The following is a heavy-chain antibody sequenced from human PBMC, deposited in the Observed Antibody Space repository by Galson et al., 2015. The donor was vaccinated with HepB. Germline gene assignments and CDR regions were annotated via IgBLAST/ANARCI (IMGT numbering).Heavy chain of an antibody. D-gene: IGHD2-2*01. CDR1: GYTLTELS. CDR2: FDPDDGET. Sequence: SVKVSCKVSGYTLTELSIHWVRQAPGKGLEWMGGFDPDDGETIYAQKFQGRLTMTEDTSTDTAYMELSSLRSDDTAVYYCATGPLYCRSTSCSNYYYYYINVWGRGTTVTVSS. J-gene: IGHJ6*03. CDR3: ATGPLYCRSTSCSNYYYYYINV. V-gene: IGHV1-24*01.